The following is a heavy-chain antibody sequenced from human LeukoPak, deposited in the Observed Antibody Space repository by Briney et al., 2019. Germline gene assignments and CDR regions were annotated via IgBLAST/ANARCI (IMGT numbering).Heavy chain of an antibody. V-gene: IGHV3-7*01. CDR2: LNQDGSEK. Sequence: GGSLTLSRSPSALTYSKFSMSCVPPAPGKRLQWGSNLNQDGSEKYYVDSVKGRFTISRDNCKKSFYLQMDGLRAEDTAVYYCTRGRGISEWGQGTLVAVSS. CDR1: ALTYSKFS. CDR3: TRGRGISE. J-gene: IGHJ4*02.